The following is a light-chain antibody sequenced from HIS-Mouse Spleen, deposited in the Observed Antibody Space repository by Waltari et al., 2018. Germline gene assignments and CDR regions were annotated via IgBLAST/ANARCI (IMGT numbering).Light chain of an antibody. Sequence: SYELTQPPSVSLSPGQTARITCSGDALPKKYAYWYQQKSGQAPLLVIYEDRKRPSGIPERFSGYSSGSMATLTISGAQVEDEADYYCYSTDSSGNHRVFGGGTKLTVL. CDR3: YSTDSSGNHRV. V-gene: IGLV3-10*01. J-gene: IGLJ2*01. CDR2: EDR. CDR1: ALPKKY.